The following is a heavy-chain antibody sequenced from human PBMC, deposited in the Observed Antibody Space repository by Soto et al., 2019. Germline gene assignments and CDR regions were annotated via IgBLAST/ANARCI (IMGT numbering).Heavy chain of an antibody. CDR1: GFTFSSYG. CDR3: PKYQWILFAPHSFDP. Sequence: QVQLVESGGGVVQPGRSLRLSCAASGFTFSSYGMHWVRQAPGKGLEWVAVISYDGSNKYYADSVKGRFTISRDNSKNQLYLQMNSLRAEDTAVYYCPKYQWILFAPHSFDPLGQGTLVTVSS. D-gene: IGHD2-2*03. J-gene: IGHJ5*02. CDR2: ISYDGSNK. V-gene: IGHV3-30*18.